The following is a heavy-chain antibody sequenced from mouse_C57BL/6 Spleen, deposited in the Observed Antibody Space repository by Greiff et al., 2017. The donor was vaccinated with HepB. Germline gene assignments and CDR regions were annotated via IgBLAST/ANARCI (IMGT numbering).Heavy chain of an antibody. V-gene: IGHV3-6*01. CDR1: GYSITSGYY. CDR3: ARAGIYYSNYVWYFDV. J-gene: IGHJ1*03. D-gene: IGHD2-5*01. CDR2: ISYDGSN. Sequence: DVKLQESGPGLVKPSQSLSLTCSVTGYSITSGYYWNWIRQFPGNKLEWMGYISYDGSNNYNPSLKNRISITRDTSKNQFFLKLNSVTTEDTATYYCARAGIYYSNYVWYFDVWGTGTTVTVSS.